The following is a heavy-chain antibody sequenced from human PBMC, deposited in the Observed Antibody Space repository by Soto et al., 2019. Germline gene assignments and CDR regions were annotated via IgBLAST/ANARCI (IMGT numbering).Heavy chain of an antibody. Sequence: ASVKVSCKASGGTFSSYTISWVRQAPGQGLEWMGRIIPILGIANYAQKFQGRVTITADKSTSTAYMELSSLRSEDTAVYYCARDFPPPTMVRGPIDDYWGQGTLVTVSS. CDR1: GGTFSSYT. CDR2: IIPILGIA. D-gene: IGHD3-10*01. V-gene: IGHV1-69*04. J-gene: IGHJ4*02. CDR3: ARDFPPPTMVRGPIDDY.